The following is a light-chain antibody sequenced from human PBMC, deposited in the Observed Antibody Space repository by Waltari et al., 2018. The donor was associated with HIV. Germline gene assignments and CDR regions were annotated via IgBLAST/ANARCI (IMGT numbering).Light chain of an antibody. CDR1: SRDVGNYNV. CDR3: CSYAGGNSYV. Sequence: QSALTQPASVSASPGQSLTISCTGPSRDVGNYNVFSCYRQFPDKAPQLLIFEVNKRPSGVSNRFSGSKSGNSASLTIAGLLADDEADYYCCSYAGGNSYVFGTGTKVTVL. CDR2: EVN. J-gene: IGLJ1*01. V-gene: IGLV2-23*02.